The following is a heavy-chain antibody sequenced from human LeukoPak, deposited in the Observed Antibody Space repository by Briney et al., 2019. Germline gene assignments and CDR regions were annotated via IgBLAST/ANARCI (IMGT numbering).Heavy chain of an antibody. Sequence: PGGSLGLSCAASGFTFSSSWMHWVRQVPGGGLVWVSRISGDGTTTTYADSVKGRFTISRDNAKNTLYLQMNSLRAEDRAVYYCARGGSPFYWGQGSLVTVSS. J-gene: IGHJ4*02. V-gene: IGHV3-74*01. CDR2: ISGDGTTT. CDR3: ARGGSPFY. CDR1: GFTFSSSW. D-gene: IGHD3-10*01.